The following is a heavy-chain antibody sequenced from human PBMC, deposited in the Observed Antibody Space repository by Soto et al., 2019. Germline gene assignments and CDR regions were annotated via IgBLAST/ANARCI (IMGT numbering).Heavy chain of an antibody. CDR3: GRGIGYCSGGSCYAAFDI. V-gene: IGHV1-8*01. CDR2: MNPNSGNT. D-gene: IGHD2-15*01. J-gene: IGHJ3*02. Sequence: ASVKVSCKASGYTFTSYDINWVRQTTGQGLEWMGWMNPNSGNTGYAQKFQGRVTMTRNTSISTAYMELSSLRSEDTAVYYCGRGIGYCSGGSCYAAFDIWGQGTMVTVSS. CDR1: GYTFTSYD.